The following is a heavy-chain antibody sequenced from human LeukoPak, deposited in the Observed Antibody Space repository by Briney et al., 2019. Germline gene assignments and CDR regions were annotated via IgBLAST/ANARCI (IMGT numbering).Heavy chain of an antibody. CDR2: IRYDGSNK. V-gene: IGHV3-30*02. J-gene: IGHJ4*02. CDR1: GFTFSSYW. Sequence: AGGSLRLSCAASGFTFSSYWMSWVRQAPGKGLEWVAFIRYDGSNKYYADSVKGRFTISRDNSKNTLYLQMNSLRAEDTAVYYCAKVNEVGYCSTTSCWSDYWGQGTLVTVSS. CDR3: AKVNEVGYCSTTSCWSDY. D-gene: IGHD2-2*01.